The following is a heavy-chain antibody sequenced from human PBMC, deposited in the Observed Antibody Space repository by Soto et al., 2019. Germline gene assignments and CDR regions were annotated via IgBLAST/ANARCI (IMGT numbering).Heavy chain of an antibody. D-gene: IGHD1-26*01. CDR3: ARGVGADAFDI. Sequence: SETLSLTFPVSGGSISRCYLSWIRQPPGKGLEWIGYIYYSGSTNYNPSLKSRVTISVDTSKNQFSLKLSSVTAADTAVYYCARGVGADAFDIWGQGTMVT. CDR2: IYYSGST. CDR1: GGSISRCY. V-gene: IGHV4-59*01. J-gene: IGHJ3*02.